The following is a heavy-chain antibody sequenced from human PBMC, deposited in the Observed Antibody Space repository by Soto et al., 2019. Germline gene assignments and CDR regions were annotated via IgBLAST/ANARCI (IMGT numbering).Heavy chain of an antibody. D-gene: IGHD6-13*01. CDR2: INHSGST. CDR1: GGSFSGYY. Sequence: SETLSLTCAVYGGSFSGYYWSWIRQPPGKGLEWIGEINHSGSTNYNPSLKSRVTISVDTSKNQFSLKLSSVNAADTAVYYCARHYSSSSWLDPWGQGTLVTSP. V-gene: IGHV4-34*01. J-gene: IGHJ5*02. CDR3: ARHYSSSSWLDP.